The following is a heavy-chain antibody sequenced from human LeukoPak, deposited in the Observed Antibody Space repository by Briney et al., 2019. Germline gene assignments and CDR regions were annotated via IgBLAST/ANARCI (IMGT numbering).Heavy chain of an antibody. V-gene: IGHV3-74*01. CDR3: AVGTTYYYYGMDV. Sequence: PGGSLRLSCAASGFTFSSYWMHWVRQAPGKGLVWVSRINSDGSSTSYADSVKGRFTISRDNAKNTLYLQMNSLRAEDTAVYYCAVGTTYYYYGMDVWGQGTTVTVSS. D-gene: IGHD4-11*01. CDR2: INSDGSST. CDR1: GFTFSSYW. J-gene: IGHJ6*02.